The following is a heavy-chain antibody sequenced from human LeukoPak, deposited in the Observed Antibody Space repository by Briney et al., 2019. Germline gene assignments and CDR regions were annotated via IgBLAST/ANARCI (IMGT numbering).Heavy chain of an antibody. CDR3: AKDREQLWLLGYFDY. Sequence: GGSLRLSSAASGFTFSSYAMSWVRQAPGKGLEWVSAISGSGGSTYYADSVKGRFTISRDNSKNTLYLQMNSLRAEDTAVYYCAKDREQLWLLGYFDYWDQGTLVTVSS. J-gene: IGHJ4*02. D-gene: IGHD5-18*01. CDR1: GFTFSSYA. V-gene: IGHV3-23*01. CDR2: ISGSGGST.